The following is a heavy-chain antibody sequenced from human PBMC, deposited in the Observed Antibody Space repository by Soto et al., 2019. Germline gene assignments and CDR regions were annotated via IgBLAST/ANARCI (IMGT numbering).Heavy chain of an antibody. J-gene: IGHJ4*02. CDR1: GGPFSTFA. V-gene: IGHV1-69*01. CDR2: IMPVFNSP. Sequence: QVQLVQSGAEVKKSGSSVKVSCEVSGGPFSTFAINWLRQAPGRGLEWMGGIMPVFNSPKYAQKFQGRVTITADGLTTTSYMELSSLTSEDTAIYYCARGWRDSRGSFTGPIDYWGPGTRVTVSS. CDR3: ARGWRDSRGSFTGPIDY. D-gene: IGHD3-22*01.